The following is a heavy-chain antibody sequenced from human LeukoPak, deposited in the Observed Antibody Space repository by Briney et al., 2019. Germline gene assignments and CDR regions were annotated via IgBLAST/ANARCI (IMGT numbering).Heavy chain of an antibody. CDR2: INHSGST. V-gene: IGHV4-34*01. Sequence: SETLSLTCAVYGGSFSGYYWSWIRQPPGKGLEWIGEINHSGSTNYNPSPKSRVTISVDTSKNQFSLKLSSVTAADTAVYYCARGLSYYDILTGYYSGWFDPWGQETLVTVSS. J-gene: IGHJ5*02. D-gene: IGHD3-9*01. CDR1: GGSFSGYY. CDR3: ARGLSYYDILTGYYSGWFDP.